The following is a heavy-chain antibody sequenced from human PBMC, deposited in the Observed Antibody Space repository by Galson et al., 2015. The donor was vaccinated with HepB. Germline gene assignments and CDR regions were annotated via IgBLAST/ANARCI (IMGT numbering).Heavy chain of an antibody. V-gene: IGHV3-15*07. CDR1: GFIFIDAW. CDR2: IKSKTDGGTT. J-gene: IGHJ4*02. Sequence: SLRLSCAASGFIFIDAWMNWVRHVPGRGLEWVGRIKSKTDGGTTDYAAPVKGRFTISRDDSKNTLFLEMNSLKTEDTGVYYCTTLLWFGAEVDYWGQGALVTVSS. D-gene: IGHD3-10*01. CDR3: TTLLWFGAEVDY.